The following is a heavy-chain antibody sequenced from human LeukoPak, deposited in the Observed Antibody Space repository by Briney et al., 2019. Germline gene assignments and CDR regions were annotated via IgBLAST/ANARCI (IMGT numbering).Heavy chain of an antibody. D-gene: IGHD1-26*01. CDR2: ISGSGDIT. CDR1: GFTFSSLA. V-gene: IGHV3-23*01. CDR3: ASLTIVGATNWFDP. Sequence: GGSLRLSCAASGFTFSSLAMSWVRQAPGKGLEWVSDISGSGDITDYADSVKGRFTISRDNSKNTLYLQMNSLRAEDTAVYYCASLTIVGATNWFDPWGQGTLVTVSS. J-gene: IGHJ5*02.